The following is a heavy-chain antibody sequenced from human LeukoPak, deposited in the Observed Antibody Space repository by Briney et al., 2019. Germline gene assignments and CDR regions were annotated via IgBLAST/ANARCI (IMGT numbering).Heavy chain of an antibody. CDR1: GFTFSSYA. D-gene: IGHD3-10*01. CDR3: VRDYYGSGNFDY. Sequence: GGSLRLSCAASGFTFSSYAMHWVRQAPGKGLEWVAVISYDGSNKYYTDFVKGRFTISRDNSKNTLYLQMISLRAEDTAVYYCVRDYYGSGNFDYWGRGTLVTVSS. CDR2: ISYDGSNK. V-gene: IGHV3-30*07. J-gene: IGHJ4*02.